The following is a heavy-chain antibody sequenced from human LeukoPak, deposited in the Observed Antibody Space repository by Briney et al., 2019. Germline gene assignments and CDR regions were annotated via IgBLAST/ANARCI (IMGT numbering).Heavy chain of an antibody. D-gene: IGHD3-10*01. Sequence: ASVKVSCKASGYTFTSYGISWVRQAPGQGLEWMGWISAYNGNTNYAQKLQGRVTMTTDTSTSTAYMELRSLRSDDTAVYYCARDPTVHSYYYGSGSYRNPNFDYWGQGTLVTVSS. J-gene: IGHJ4*02. CDR2: ISAYNGNT. CDR3: ARDPTVHSYYYGSGSYRNPNFDY. CDR1: GYTFTSYG. V-gene: IGHV1-18*01.